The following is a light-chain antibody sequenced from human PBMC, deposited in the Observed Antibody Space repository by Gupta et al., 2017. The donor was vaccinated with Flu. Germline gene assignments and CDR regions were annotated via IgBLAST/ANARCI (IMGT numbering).Light chain of an antibody. CDR2: LESSGSY. CDR1: SGHTTYT. V-gene: IGLV4-60*03. J-gene: IGLJ2*01. CDR3: ETWYSQIRV. Sequence: QPVVTQSSSASASLGSSVKLTCILSSGHTTYTVAWHQQQPGKAPRFLMKLESSGSYTKGSGVPDRFSGSSSGADRFLTISNVQSEDEADYYCETWYSQIRVFGGGTKLTVL.